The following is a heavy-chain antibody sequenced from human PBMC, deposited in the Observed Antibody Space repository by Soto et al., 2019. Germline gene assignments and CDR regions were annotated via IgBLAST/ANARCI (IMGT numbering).Heavy chain of an antibody. CDR3: ASVLLWFGELFRFDY. V-gene: IGHV1-24*01. CDR1: GYTLTELS. D-gene: IGHD3-10*01. CDR2: FDPEDGET. Sequence: GASVKVSCKVSGYTLTELSMHWVRQAPGKGLEWMGGFDPEDGETIYAQKFQGRVTMTEDTSTDTAYMELSSLRSEDTAVYYCASVLLWFGELFRFDYWGQGTLVTVSS. J-gene: IGHJ4*02.